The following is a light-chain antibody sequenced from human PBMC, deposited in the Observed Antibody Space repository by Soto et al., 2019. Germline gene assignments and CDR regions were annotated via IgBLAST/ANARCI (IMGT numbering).Light chain of an antibody. CDR3: SSYTSTSTLYV. CDR2: DVS. V-gene: IGLV2-14*01. J-gene: IGLJ1*01. Sequence: QSALTQPAPVSGSPGQSITISCTGTSSDVGSYNYVSWYQQHPAKAPKLIIYDVSNRPSGVSNRFSGSKSGNTASLTISGLQAEDEADYNCSSYTSTSTLYVFGSGTKVTV. CDR1: SSDVGSYNY.